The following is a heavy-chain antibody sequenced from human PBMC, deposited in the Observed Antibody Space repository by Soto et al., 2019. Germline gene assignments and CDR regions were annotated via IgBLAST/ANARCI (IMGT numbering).Heavy chain of an antibody. D-gene: IGHD1-26*01. CDR2: IIPIYGTA. V-gene: IGHV1-69*01. CDR3: AKDRRADWESYYYYAMDV. CDR1: GGTFSSFT. Sequence: QVQLVQSGAEVKKPGSSVKVSCKASGGTFSSFTISWVRQAPGQGLEWMGGIIPIYGTANYAQKFQGRVTTTADASPRTAYMELSSLRSEDTAVYYCAKDRRADWESYYYYAMDVWGQGTTVTVSS. J-gene: IGHJ6*02.